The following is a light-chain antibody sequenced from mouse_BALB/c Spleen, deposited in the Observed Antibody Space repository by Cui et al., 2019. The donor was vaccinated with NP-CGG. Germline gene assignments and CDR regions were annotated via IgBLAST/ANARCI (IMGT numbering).Light chain of an antibody. CDR3: ALWYSNHWV. V-gene: IGLV1*01. Sequence: QAVVTQESALTTSPGETVPLTCRPSTGAVTTSNYANWVQEKPDHLFTGLIGGTNNRPPGVPARFSGSLIGDKAALTITGAQTEDEAIYFCALWYSNHWVFGGGTKLTVL. CDR2: GTN. CDR1: TGAVTTSNY. J-gene: IGLJ1*01.